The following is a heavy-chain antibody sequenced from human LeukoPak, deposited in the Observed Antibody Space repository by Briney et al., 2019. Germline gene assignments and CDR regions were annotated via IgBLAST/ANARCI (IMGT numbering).Heavy chain of an antibody. D-gene: IGHD3-10*01. CDR1: GGSFSGYY. J-gene: IGHJ5*02. V-gene: IGHV4-34*01. Sequence: SETLSLTCAAYGGSFSGYYWSWIRQPPGKGLEWIGEINHSGSTNYNPSLKSRVTISVDTSKNQFSLKLSSVTAADTAVYYCARGPIWYGVWFDPWGQGTLVTVSP. CDR3: ARGPIWYGVWFDP. CDR2: INHSGST.